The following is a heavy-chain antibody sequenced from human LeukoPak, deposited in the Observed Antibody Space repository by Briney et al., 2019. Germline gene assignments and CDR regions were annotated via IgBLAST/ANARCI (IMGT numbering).Heavy chain of an antibody. CDR2: IYHSGST. Sequence: SETLSLTCGVSGASISSSNWWSWVRQPPGKGLEWIGEIYHSGSTNYNPSLKSRVTISVDKSKNQFSLKLSSVTAADTAVYYCARVRRGYCSGGSCYGSWYFDLWGRGTLVTVSS. J-gene: IGHJ2*01. CDR3: ARVRRGYCSGGSCYGSWYFDL. V-gene: IGHV4-4*02. D-gene: IGHD2-15*01. CDR1: GASISSSNW.